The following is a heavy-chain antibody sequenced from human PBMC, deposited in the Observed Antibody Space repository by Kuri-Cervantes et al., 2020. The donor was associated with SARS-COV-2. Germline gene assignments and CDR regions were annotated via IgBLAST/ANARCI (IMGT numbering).Heavy chain of an antibody. Sequence: ETLSLTCAASGFTFSSYAMHWVRQAPGKGLEWVSSISSSSSYIYYADSVKGRFTISRDNAKNSLYLQMNSLRAEDTAVYYCARVGLGGDFDYWGQGTLVTVSS. CDR1: GFTFSSYA. V-gene: IGHV3-21*01. J-gene: IGHJ4*02. D-gene: IGHD3-16*01. CDR3: ARVGLGGDFDY. CDR2: ISSSSSYI.